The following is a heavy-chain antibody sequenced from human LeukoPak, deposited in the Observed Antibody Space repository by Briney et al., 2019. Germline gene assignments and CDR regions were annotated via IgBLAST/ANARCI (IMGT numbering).Heavy chain of an antibody. D-gene: IGHD6-19*01. CDR2: IKQDGSEK. CDR3: ATEASSGLED. CDR1: GFTFSSYA. V-gene: IGHV3-7*01. J-gene: IGHJ4*02. Sequence: GGSLRLSCAASGFTFSSYAMSWVRQAPGKGLEWVANIKQDGSEKYYLDSVKGRFTISRDNAEDSLYLQMNSLRAEDTAVYYCATEASSGLEDWGQGILVTVSS.